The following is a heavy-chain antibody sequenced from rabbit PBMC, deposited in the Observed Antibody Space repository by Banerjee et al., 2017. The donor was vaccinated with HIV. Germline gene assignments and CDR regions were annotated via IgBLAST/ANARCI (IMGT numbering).Heavy chain of an antibody. D-gene: IGHD1-1*01. Sequence: QSLEESGGDLVKPGASLTLTCTASGFSFSSGYYMCWVRQAPGKGLEWIACIYTGSSGSTYYASWAQGRFTISKTSSTTVTLQMTSLTAADTATYFCMRQITTSLNLWGQGTLVTVS. J-gene: IGHJ4*01. CDR2: IYTGSSGST. CDR1: GFSFSSGYY. V-gene: IGHV1S40*01. CDR3: MRQITTSLNL.